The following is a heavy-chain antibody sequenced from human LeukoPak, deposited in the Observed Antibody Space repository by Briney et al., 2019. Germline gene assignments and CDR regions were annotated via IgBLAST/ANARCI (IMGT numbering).Heavy chain of an antibody. Sequence: GASVKVSCKASGYTCTSYGISWVRQAPGQGLEWMGWISAYNGNTNYAQKLQGRVTMTTDTSTSTAYMELRSLRSDDTAVYYCARDPLGYCSSTSCYGPPGYWGQGTLVTVSS. V-gene: IGHV1-18*04. CDR2: ISAYNGNT. CDR3: ARDPLGYCSSTSCYGPPGY. CDR1: GYTCTSYG. D-gene: IGHD2-2*01. J-gene: IGHJ4*02.